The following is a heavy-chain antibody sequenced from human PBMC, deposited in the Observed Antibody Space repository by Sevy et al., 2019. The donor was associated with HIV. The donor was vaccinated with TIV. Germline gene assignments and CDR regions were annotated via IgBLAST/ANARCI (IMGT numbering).Heavy chain of an antibody. CDR1: GFSFSDYH. CDR2: ITSSHGAK. J-gene: IGHJ4*02. D-gene: IGHD5-18*01. V-gene: IGHV3-11*01. Sequence: GGSLRLSCVTSGFSFSDYHMSWIRLAPGKGLEWISHITSSHGAKVYADSVTGRFDISRDNARKSVYLQMNRLQVEDTATYFCVGRRYRVGHSWSYFFDFWGQGTPVNVSS. CDR3: VGRRYRVGHSWSYFFDF.